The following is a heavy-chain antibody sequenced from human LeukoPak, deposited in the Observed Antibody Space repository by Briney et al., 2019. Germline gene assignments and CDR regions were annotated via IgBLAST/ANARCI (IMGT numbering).Heavy chain of an antibody. V-gene: IGHV3-11*03. CDR3: ARRKSDGAFDI. D-gene: IGHD2-21*01. CDR2: SSSSGSYI. J-gene: IGHJ3*02. Sequence: GGSLRLSCEASRFSLSNAWMSWVRQAPGKGLEWVSYSSSSGSYINYGDSVKGRFTISRDNAKNSLFLQMNSLRAADTAMYYCARRKSDGAFDIWGQGTMVLVSS. CDR1: RFSLSNAW.